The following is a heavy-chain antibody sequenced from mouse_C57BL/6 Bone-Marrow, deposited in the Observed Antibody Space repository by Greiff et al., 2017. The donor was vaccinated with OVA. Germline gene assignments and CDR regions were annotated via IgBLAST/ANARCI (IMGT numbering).Heavy chain of an antibody. CDR3: AIPFTTVVATDFDY. D-gene: IGHD1-1*01. CDR2: IHPSDSDT. V-gene: IGHV1-74*01. CDR1: GYTFTSYW. J-gene: IGHJ2*01. Sequence: QVQLKQPGAELVKPGASVKVSCKASGYTFTSYWMHWVKQRPGQGLEWIGRIHPSDSDTNYNQKFKGKATLTVDKSSSTAYMQLSSLTSEDSAVYYCAIPFTTVVATDFDYWGQGTTLTVSS.